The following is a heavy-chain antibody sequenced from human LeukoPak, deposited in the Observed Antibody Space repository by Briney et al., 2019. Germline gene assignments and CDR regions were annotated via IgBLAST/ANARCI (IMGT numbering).Heavy chain of an antibody. CDR1: GYTLTELS. J-gene: IGHJ6*03. V-gene: IGHV1-24*01. D-gene: IGHD5-24*01. CDR2: FDPEDGET. Sequence: GASVKVSCKVSGYTLTELSMHWVRQAPGKGLEWMGGFDPEDGETIYAQKFQGRVTMTEDTSTDTAYMELSSLRSEDTAVYYCARSRIWGRDGYNSQYLDVWGKGTTVTISS. CDR3: ARSRIWGRDGYNSQYLDV.